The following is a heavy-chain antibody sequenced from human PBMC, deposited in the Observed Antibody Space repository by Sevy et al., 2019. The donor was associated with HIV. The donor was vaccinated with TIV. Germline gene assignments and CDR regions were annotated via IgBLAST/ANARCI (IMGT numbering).Heavy chain of an antibody. V-gene: IGHV3-66*01. CDR3: ARGKSGYGYSLNY. CDR1: GFNVSSNY. Sequence: GGSLRLSCAASGFNVSSNYMTWVRQAPGKGLEGVSVIHSDDTTYHADSVKDRFTISRDNFKNTLYLHMSSLRAEDTAVYYCARGKSGYGYSLNYWGQGTLVTVSS. D-gene: IGHD5-18*01. J-gene: IGHJ4*02. CDR2: IHSDDTT.